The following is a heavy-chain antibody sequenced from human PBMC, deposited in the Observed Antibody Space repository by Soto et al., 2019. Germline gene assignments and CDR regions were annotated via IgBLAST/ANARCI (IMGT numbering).Heavy chain of an antibody. D-gene: IGHD3-22*01. V-gene: IGHV4-39*01. CDR1: GGSISSSSYY. CDR3: ARSGTYYYDSSGYYSIGGFDY. CDR2: IYYSGST. Sequence: SETLSLTCTVSGGSISSSSYYWGWIRQPPGKGLEWIGSIYYSGSTYYNPSLKSRVTISVDTSKNQFSLKLSSVTAADTAVYYCARSGTYYYDSSGYYSIGGFDYWGQGTLVTVSS. J-gene: IGHJ4*02.